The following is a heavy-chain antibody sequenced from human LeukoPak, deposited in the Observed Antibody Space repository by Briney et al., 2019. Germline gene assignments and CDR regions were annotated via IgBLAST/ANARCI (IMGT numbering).Heavy chain of an antibody. D-gene: IGHD6-19*01. CDR2: INHSGST. J-gene: IGHJ6*02. CDR1: GGSFSGYY. V-gene: IGHV4-34*01. Sequence: SETLSLTCAVYGGSFSGYYWSWIRQPPGKGLEWIGEINHSGSTNYNPSLKSRVTISVDTSKKQFSLKLSSVTAADTAVYYCATQYSSGWYTSSYGMDVWGQGTTVTVSS. CDR3: ATQYSSGWYTSSYGMDV.